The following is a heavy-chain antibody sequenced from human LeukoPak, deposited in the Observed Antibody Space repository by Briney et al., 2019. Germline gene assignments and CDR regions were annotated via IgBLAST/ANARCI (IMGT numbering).Heavy chain of an antibody. CDR2: INPSGGST. J-gene: IGHJ4*02. Sequence: GASVKVSCKASGYTFTGYYMHWVRQAPGQGLEWMGIINPSGGSTSYAQKFQGRVTMTRDTSTSTVYMELSSLRSEDTAVYYCASSPSYYYGSGDLHPFDYWGQGTLVTVSS. CDR3: ASSPSYYYGSGDLHPFDY. CDR1: GYTFTGYY. V-gene: IGHV1-46*03. D-gene: IGHD3-10*01.